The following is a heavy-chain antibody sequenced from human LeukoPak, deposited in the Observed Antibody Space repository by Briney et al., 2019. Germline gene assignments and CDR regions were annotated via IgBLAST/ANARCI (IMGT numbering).Heavy chain of an antibody. J-gene: IGHJ6*04. CDR3: GRRWVSYFHQEV. D-gene: IGHD1-26*01. CDR2: TDPSGIT. V-gene: IGHV4-34*01. Sequence: SETLSLTCAVYGGSLSGYFYSWIRKPPGKGLEWIGETDPSGITYYKPSLKSRATISVDTSKNQFSLKLEFVTAADTAVYYCGRRWVSYFHQEVWSTGTTVIVSS. CDR1: GGSLSGYF.